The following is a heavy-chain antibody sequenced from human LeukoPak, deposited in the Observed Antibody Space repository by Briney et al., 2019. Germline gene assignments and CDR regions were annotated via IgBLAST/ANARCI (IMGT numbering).Heavy chain of an antibody. J-gene: IGHJ4*02. CDR2: ISGSGGST. Sequence: GGSLRLSCAASGFTFSSYAMSWVRQAPGKGLEWVSVISGSGGSTYYADSVKGRLTISRDNSKNTLYLQMNSLRAEDTAVYYCAKGASYDFWSGYYYFDYWGQGTLVTVSS. V-gene: IGHV3-23*01. CDR1: GFTFSSYA. CDR3: AKGASYDFWSGYYYFDY. D-gene: IGHD3-3*01.